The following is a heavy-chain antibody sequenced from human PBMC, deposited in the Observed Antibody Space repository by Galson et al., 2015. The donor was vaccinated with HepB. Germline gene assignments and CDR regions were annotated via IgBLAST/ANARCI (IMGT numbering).Heavy chain of an antibody. J-gene: IGHJ4*02. Sequence: SLRLSCAASGFTFSSYSMNWVRQAPGKGLEWVSYISSSSSTIYYADSVKGRFTISRDNAKNSLYLQMNSLRAEDTAVYYCARETVVPAATFDYWGQGTLVTVSS. CDR2: ISSSSSTI. D-gene: IGHD2-2*01. CDR3: ARETVVPAATFDY. CDR1: GFTFSSYS. V-gene: IGHV3-48*01.